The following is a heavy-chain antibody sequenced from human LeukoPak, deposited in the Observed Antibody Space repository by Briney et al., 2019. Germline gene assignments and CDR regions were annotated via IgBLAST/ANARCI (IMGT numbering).Heavy chain of an antibody. J-gene: IGHJ4*02. D-gene: IGHD3-22*01. V-gene: IGHV3-30*18. Sequence: GGSLRLSCAASGFTFSSYVMHWVSQAPGKGLEWVAVISYDGSNKYYADSVKGRFTISRDNSKNTLYLQMNSLRAEDTAVYYCAKDRGLSSGPGVLGYWGQGTLVTVSS. CDR2: ISYDGSNK. CDR1: GFTFSSYV. CDR3: AKDRGLSSGPGVLGY.